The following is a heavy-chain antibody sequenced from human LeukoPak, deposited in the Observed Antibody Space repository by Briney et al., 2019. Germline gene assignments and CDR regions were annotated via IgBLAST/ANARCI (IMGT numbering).Heavy chain of an antibody. J-gene: IGHJ4*02. CDR1: GYTFTGYY. Sequence: ASVKVSCKASGYTFTGYYMHWVRQAPGQGLEWMGWISAYNGNTNYAQKLQGRVTMTTDTSTSTAYMELRSLRSDDTAVYYCARGFFKYCSGGSCYSDYWGQGTLVTVSS. D-gene: IGHD2-15*01. CDR2: ISAYNGNT. V-gene: IGHV1-18*04. CDR3: ARGFFKYCSGGSCYSDY.